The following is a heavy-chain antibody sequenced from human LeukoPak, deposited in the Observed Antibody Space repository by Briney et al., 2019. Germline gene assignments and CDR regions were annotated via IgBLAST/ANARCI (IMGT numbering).Heavy chain of an antibody. J-gene: IGHJ4*02. V-gene: IGHV3-30*04. D-gene: IGHD3-3*01. CDR3: ASTGGYDFWDMGY. Sequence: PGGSLRLSCAASGFAFSKYAMHWVRQAPGKGLEWVTIISDDGRSNYADSVEGRFTISRDNSKNTLYLQMSSLRAEDTAVYYCASTGGYDFWDMGYWGQGTRETVSS. CDR1: GFAFSKYA. CDR2: ISDDGRS.